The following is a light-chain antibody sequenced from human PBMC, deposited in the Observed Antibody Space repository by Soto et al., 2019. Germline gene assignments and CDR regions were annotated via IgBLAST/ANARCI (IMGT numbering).Light chain of an antibody. CDR3: HVWDSDHSYG. Sequence: SYELTQPPSVSVAPGQTARITWGGNNIGIKGVHWYQQKPGQAPVLVLYNDSDRPSGIPERFSGSNSGNAATLTISRVEAGDEADYYCHVWDSDHSYGFGAGTQLTVL. V-gene: IGLV3-21*02. CDR2: NDS. J-gene: IGLJ7*01. CDR1: NIGIKG.